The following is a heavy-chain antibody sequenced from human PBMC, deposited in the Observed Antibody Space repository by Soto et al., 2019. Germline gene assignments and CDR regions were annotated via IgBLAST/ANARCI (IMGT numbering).Heavy chain of an antibody. V-gene: IGHV3-23*01. CDR1: GFTFNNYA. Sequence: EVQLLESGGGLVQPGGSLRLSCAASGFTFNNYAMTWVRQAPGKGLEWVSAISGGGDTTSYADSVKGRFTVSRDGSKNTLDLQMSSLRAEDTALYYWAKGRGGSGSRTPRVDFGGQGTLGTVSS. CDR2: ISGGGDTT. D-gene: IGHD3-10*01. CDR3: AKGRGGSGSRTPRVDF. J-gene: IGHJ4*02.